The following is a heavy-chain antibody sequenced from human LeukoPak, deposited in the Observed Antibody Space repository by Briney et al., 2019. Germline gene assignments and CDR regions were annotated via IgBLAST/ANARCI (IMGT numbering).Heavy chain of an antibody. CDR3: ARSGVYGGYADYYGMDV. CDR2: IYYSGST. D-gene: IGHD5-12*01. Sequence: SETLSLTCTVSGGSISSYYWSWIRQPPGKGLEWIGYIYYSGSTNYNPSLKSRVTISVDTSKNQFSLKLSSVTAADTAVYYCARSGVYGGYADYYGMDVWGQGTTVTVSS. CDR1: GGSISSYY. V-gene: IGHV4-59*01. J-gene: IGHJ6*02.